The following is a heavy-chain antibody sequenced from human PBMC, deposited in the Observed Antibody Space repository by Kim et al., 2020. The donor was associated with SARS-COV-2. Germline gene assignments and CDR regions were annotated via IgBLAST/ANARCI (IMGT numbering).Heavy chain of an antibody. CDR3: ARDSNYYDSSGYYYTPNWFDP. J-gene: IGHJ5*02. CDR1: GGTFSSYA. Sequence: SVKVSCKASGGTFSSYAISWVRQAPGQGLEWMGGIIPIFGTANYAQKFQGRVTITADESTSTAYMELSSLRSEDTAVYYCARDSNYYDSSGYYYTPNWFDPWGQGTLVTVSS. V-gene: IGHV1-69*13. CDR2: IIPIFGTA. D-gene: IGHD3-22*01.